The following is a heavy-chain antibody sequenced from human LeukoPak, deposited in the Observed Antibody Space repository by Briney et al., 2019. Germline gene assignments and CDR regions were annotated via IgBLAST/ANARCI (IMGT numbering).Heavy chain of an antibody. CDR1: GGSISSSSYY. V-gene: IGHV4-39*01. CDR3: ASSDYYDSSSYARLHYFDY. D-gene: IGHD3-22*01. CDR2: IYYSGST. Sequence: SETLSLTCTVSGGSISSSSYYWGRIRQPPGKGLEWIGSIYYSGSTYYNPSLKSRVTISVDTSKNQFSLKLSSVTAADTAVYYCASSDYYDSSSYARLHYFDYWGQGTLVTVSS. J-gene: IGHJ4*02.